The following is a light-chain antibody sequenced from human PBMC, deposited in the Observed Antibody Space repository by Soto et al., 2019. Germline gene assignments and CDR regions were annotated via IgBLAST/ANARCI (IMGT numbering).Light chain of an antibody. V-gene: IGLV2-23*01. J-gene: IGLJ2*01. CDR2: EGS. CDR3: CSYAGSSTSVV. Sequence: QSALTQPASVSGSPGQSITISCTGTSSDVGSYNLVSRYQQHPGKAPKLMIYEGSKRPSGVSNRFSGSKSGNTASLTISGLQAEDGADYYCCSYAGSSTSVVFGGGTQLTVL. CDR1: SSDVGSYNL.